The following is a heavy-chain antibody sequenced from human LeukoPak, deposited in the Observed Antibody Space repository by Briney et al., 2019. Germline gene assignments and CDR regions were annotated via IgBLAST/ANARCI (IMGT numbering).Heavy chain of an antibody. CDR2: IYDSGST. Sequence: SETLSLTCTVSGGSIRSSYYYWGWIRQPPGKGLEWIGSIYDSGSTYYNPSLKSRVTISVDTSKNQFSLKLNSVTAADTALYYCARPGYCSSASCGPLDYWGQGTLVTVSS. V-gene: IGHV4-39*01. CDR1: GGSIRSSYYY. J-gene: IGHJ4*02. CDR3: ARPGYCSSASCGPLDY. D-gene: IGHD2-2*01.